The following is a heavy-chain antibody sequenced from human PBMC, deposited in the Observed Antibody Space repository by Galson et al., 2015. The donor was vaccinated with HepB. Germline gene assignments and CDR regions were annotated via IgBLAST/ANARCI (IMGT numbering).Heavy chain of an antibody. D-gene: IGHD1-26*01. CDR1: GLTFSTYD. CDR3: AKDGGTGSGVDY. V-gene: IGHV3-30*18. J-gene: IGHJ4*02. Sequence: SLRLSCAASGLTFSTYDMHWVRQAPGKGLEWVSIISYGGANKYYADSVKGRFTISRANSMNTLYLQMDSLRVEDTAVYYCAKDGGTGSGVDYWGQGTLVTASS. CDR2: ISYGGANK.